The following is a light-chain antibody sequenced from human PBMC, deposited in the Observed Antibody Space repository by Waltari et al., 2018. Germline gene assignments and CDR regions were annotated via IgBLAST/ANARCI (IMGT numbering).Light chain of an antibody. J-gene: IGKJ5*01. CDR3: QQYGSSFIT. V-gene: IGKV3-20*01. CDR2: GAS. CDR1: QSVSSSY. Sequence: EIVLTQSPGTLSLSPGERATLSCRASQSVSSSYLAWYQQKPGQAPRLLIYGASSRATGIPDRFSGSWSGTDFTLTISRLEPEDFAVYYCQQYGSSFITFGQGTRLEIK.